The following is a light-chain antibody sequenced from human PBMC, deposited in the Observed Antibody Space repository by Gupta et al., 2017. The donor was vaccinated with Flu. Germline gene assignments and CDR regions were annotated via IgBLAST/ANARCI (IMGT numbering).Light chain of an antibody. CDR3: QQSYSTPLLT. Sequence: SSLSASVGDSVTITCRASQSISNYLNWYQQKPGEAPKLLVYRASSLQSGVPSRFSGSGSGTDFTLTISSLQPEDCATYFCQQSYSTPLLTFGPGTKVDIK. CDR1: QSISNY. V-gene: IGKV1-39*01. CDR2: RAS. J-gene: IGKJ3*01.